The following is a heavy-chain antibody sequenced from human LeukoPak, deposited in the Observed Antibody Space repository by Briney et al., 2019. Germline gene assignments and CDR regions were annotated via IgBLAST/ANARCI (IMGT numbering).Heavy chain of an antibody. CDR2: ISSSSTYI. CDR3: ARDRSSTSDLRANYYYYMDV. V-gene: IGHV3-21*01. Sequence: PGGSLRLSCAASGFTFSSYSMNWVRQAPGKGLEWVSSISSSSTYIYYADSVKGRFTISRDNAKNSLYLQMNSLRAEDTAVYYCARDRSSTSDLRANYYYYMDVWGKGTTVTVSS. CDR1: GFTFSSYS. D-gene: IGHD2-2*01. J-gene: IGHJ6*03.